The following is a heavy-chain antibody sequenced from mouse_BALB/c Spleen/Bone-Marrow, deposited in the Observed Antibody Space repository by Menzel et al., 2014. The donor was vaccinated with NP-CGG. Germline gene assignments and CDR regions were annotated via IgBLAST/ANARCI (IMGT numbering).Heavy chain of an antibody. V-gene: IGHV5-6-5*01. CDR3: ARGGCNPYHYALDY. Sequence: EVMLVESGGGLVKPGGSLKLSCAASGFSFSNYAMSWVRQTPEKRLEWVASITSGVSTYYPDTVKGRFTISRDNARNILYLQMNSLRSEDTAMYYCARGGCNPYHYALDYWGQGTSLTVSS. J-gene: IGHJ4*01. D-gene: IGHD2-1*01. CDR1: GFSFSNYA. CDR2: ITSGVST.